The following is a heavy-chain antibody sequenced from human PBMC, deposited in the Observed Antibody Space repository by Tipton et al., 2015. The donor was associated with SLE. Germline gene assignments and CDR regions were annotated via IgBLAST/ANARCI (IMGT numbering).Heavy chain of an antibody. D-gene: IGHD5-18*01. CDR1: GGSISSGGYY. J-gene: IGHJ5*02. CDR3: ARETDTASGWFDP. V-gene: IGHV4-61*08. CDR2: IYYSGST. Sequence: LRLSCTVSGGSISSGGYYWSRIRQPPGKGLEWIGYIYYSGSTNYNPSLKSRVTISIDTSKNQFSLKLSSVTAADTAVFYCARETDTASGWFDPWGQGTLVTVSS.